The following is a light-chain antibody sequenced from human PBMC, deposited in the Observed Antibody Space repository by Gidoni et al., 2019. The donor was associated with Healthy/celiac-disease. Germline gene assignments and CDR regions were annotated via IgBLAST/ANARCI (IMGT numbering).Light chain of an antibody. V-gene: IGLV2-14*03. CDR2: DVS. CDR1: SGDVGGYNY. Sequence: APTQPASVSGSPGQAITISCTGTSGDVGGYNYVSWYQQHPGNAPKLMIYDVSSRPSGVSNRFSGSKSGNPASLTISGLQAEDGAYYSCTSYTRSAAVVFGGGTKVTV. CDR3: TSYTRSAAVV. J-gene: IGLJ2*01.